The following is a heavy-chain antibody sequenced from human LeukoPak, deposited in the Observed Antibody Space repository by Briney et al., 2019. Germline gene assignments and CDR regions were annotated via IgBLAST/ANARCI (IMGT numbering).Heavy chain of an antibody. CDR2: IDRNGRNT. D-gene: IGHD4/OR15-4a*01. CDR3: VKEMLTTTSAFDY. J-gene: IGHJ4*02. V-gene: IGHV3-64D*09. Sequence: HTGGSLRLSCSASGFIFSSYAMHWVRQAPGKGLEYVSTIDRNGRNTYYADSVRGRFTISRDNSKNTLYLQMRSLRAEDTVVYYCVKEMLTTTSAFDYWGQGSLVTVSS. CDR1: GFIFSSYA.